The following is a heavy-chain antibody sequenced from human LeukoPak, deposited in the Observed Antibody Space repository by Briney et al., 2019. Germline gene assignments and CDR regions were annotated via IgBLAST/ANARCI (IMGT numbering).Heavy chain of an antibody. CDR3: ARDSGLCYYNGASGYALAH. V-gene: IGHV3-30*01. D-gene: IGHD5-12*01. CDR1: GFTFTSYG. Sequence: GGSLRLSCEVSGFTFTSYGLHWVRQAPGKGLEWVAIISYDGNSKYYADAVQGRFTISRDNSKNTLYLQMDSLRVEDTGDYYCARDSGLCYYNGASGYALAHWGQGTLVTVSA. J-gene: IGHJ4*02. CDR2: ISYDGNSK.